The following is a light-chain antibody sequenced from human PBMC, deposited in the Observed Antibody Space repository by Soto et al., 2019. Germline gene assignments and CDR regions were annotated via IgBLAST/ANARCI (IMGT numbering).Light chain of an antibody. J-gene: IGKJ1*01. CDR3: QNHNNTPWT. Sequence: QSPSSLSATLGDRVTITCRASQGIGNYLAWYQQKSGKVPKLLIYAASTLQSGVPSRFSGSRSGTDFTLTISSLQPEDVATYYCQNHNNTPWTFGQRTKEDIK. CDR2: AAS. CDR1: QGIGNY. V-gene: IGKV1-27*01.